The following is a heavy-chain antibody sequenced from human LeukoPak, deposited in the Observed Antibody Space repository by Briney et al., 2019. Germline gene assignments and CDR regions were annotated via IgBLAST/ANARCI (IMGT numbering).Heavy chain of an antibody. V-gene: IGHV3-23*01. J-gene: IGHJ4*02. CDR1: GFTFSSYA. CDR3: AKGDYYYDILTGYSLFDY. CDR2: ISGSGDNT. Sequence: GGSLRLSCAASGFTFSSYAMSWVRQAPGKGLEWVSAISGSGDNTYYADSVKGRFTISRDNSKNTLYLQMNSLRAEDTDVYYCAKGDYYYDILTGYSLFDYWGQGTLVTVSS. D-gene: IGHD3-9*01.